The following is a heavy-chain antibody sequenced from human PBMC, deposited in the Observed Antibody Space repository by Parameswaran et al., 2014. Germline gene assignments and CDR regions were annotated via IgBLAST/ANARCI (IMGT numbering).Heavy chain of an antibody. D-gene: IGHD1-26*01. Sequence: ARWIRQPPGKALEWLAHIFSNDEKSYSTSLKSRLTISKDTSKSQVVLTMTNMDPVDTATYYCVTDSGIVGATETGYYYGMDVWGQGTTVTVSS. V-gene: IGHV2-26*01. J-gene: IGHJ6*02. CDR2: IFSNDEK. CDR3: VTDSGIVGATETGYYYGMDV.